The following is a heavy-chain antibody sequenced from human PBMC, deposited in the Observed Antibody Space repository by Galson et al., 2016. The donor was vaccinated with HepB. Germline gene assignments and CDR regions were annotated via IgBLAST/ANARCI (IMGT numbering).Heavy chain of an antibody. J-gene: IGHJ4*02. V-gene: IGHV3-7*01. Sequence: SLRLSCAASGFTFSNHWMTWLRQAPGKGLEWVANINDDGTAKYYWDSVKGRFTISRDNAYNSLFLQMNTLRVEDTAVYYCERSLKSPGYSSHDYRDYWGPGTRVTGSS. D-gene: IGHD5-12*01. CDR1: GFTFSNHW. CDR2: INDDGTAK. CDR3: ERSLKSPGYSSHDYRDY.